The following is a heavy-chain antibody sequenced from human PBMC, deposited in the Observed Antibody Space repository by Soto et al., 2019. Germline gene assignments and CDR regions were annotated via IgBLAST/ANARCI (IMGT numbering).Heavy chain of an antibody. CDR3: ASSRYYDSSGFRIFDS. J-gene: IGHJ4*02. V-gene: IGHV3-23*01. D-gene: IGHD3-22*01. Sequence: PGGSLRLSCAASGFTFSRYAMTWVRQAPGKGLEWVSGISGSGSSTYDAISVKGRFTISRDNSKNTLYLQMNSLRADDTAVYYCASSRYYDSSGFRIFDSWGQGTLVTVSS. CDR1: GFTFSRYA. CDR2: ISGSGSST.